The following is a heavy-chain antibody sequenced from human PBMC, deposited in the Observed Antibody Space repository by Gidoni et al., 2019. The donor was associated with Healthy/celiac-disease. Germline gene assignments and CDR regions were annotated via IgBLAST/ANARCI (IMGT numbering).Heavy chain of an antibody. CDR1: GFTFSSYA. CDR3: ARGISGFDY. V-gene: IGHV3-30*04. CDR2: ISYDGRNK. Sequence: QVQLVESGGGVVQPGRSLRLSCAASGFTFSSYAMHWVRQAPGKGLEWVAVISYDGRNKYYADSVKGRFTISRDNSKNTLYLQMNSLRAEDTAVYYCARGISGFDYWGQGTLVTVSS. J-gene: IGHJ4*02.